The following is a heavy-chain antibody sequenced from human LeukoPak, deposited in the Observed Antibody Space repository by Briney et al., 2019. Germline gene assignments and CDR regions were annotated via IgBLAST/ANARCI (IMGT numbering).Heavy chain of an antibody. CDR3: ARGHSSSWYFDY. CDR1: GYTFTSYG. CDR2: MNPNSGNT. D-gene: IGHD6-13*01. J-gene: IGHJ4*02. Sequence: GASVKVSCKASGYTFTSYGISWVRQATGQGLEWMGWMNPNSGNTGYAQKFQGRVTITRNTSISTAYMELSSLRSEDTAVYYCARGHSSSWYFDYWGQGTLVTVSS. V-gene: IGHV1-8*03.